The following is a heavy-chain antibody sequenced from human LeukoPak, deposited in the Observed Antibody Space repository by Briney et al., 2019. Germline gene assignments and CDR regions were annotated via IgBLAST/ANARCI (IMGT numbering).Heavy chain of an antibody. D-gene: IGHD6-13*01. CDR3: ATCIAAAGSDAFDI. J-gene: IGHJ3*02. V-gene: IGHV1-69*06. Sequence: GAPVKVSCKASGGTFSNYGFSWVRQAPGQGLEWMGGIIPIFGTANYAQRFQGRVTITADKSTSTAYMELSSLRSEDTAVYYCATCIAAAGSDAFDIWGQGTMVTVSS. CDR2: IIPIFGTA. CDR1: GGTFSNYG.